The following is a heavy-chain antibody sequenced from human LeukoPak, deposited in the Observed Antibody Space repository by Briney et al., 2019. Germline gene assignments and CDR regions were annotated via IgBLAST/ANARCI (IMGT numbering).Heavy chain of an antibody. CDR2: IVVGSGNT. D-gene: IGHD3-10*01. V-gene: IGHV1-58*02. J-gene: IGHJ5*02. CDR1: GFTFTSSA. Sequence: SVKVSCKASGFTFTSSAMQWVRQARGQRLEWIGWIVVGSGNTNYAQKFQERVTITRDMSTSTAYMELSSLRSEDTAVYYCAASVRGVIYWFDPWGQGTLVTVSS. CDR3: AASVRGVIYWFDP.